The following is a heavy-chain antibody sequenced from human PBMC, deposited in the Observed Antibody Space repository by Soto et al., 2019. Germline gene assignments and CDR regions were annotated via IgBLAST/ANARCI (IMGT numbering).Heavy chain of an antibody. J-gene: IGHJ4*02. D-gene: IGHD2-2*03. CDR2: IIPILGIA. V-gene: IGHV1-69*02. CDR1: GGTFSSYT. CDR3: ARGGYCSSTSCYPDIDY. Sequence: ASVKVSCKASGGTFSSYTISWVRQAPGQGLEWMGRIIPILGIANYAQKFQGRVTITADKSTSTAYMELSSLRSEDTAVYYCARGGYCSSTSCYPDIDYWGQGTLVTVSS.